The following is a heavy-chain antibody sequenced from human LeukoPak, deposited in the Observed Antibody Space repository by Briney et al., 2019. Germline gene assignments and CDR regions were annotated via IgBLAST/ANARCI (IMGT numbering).Heavy chain of an antibody. J-gene: IGHJ4*02. V-gene: IGHV3-30*03. CDR2: ISYDGINK. CDR1: GFTFSSYG. D-gene: IGHD5-12*01. Sequence: GGSLRLSCAASGFTFSSYGIHWVRQAPGKGLEWVAVISYDGINKYYAESVKGRFTISRDNSKNTLYLQMNSLRAEDTAVYYCAGYGSFDYWGQGTLVTVSS. CDR3: AGYGSFDY.